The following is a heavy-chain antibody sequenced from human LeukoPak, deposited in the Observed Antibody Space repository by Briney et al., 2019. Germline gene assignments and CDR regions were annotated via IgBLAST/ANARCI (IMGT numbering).Heavy chain of an antibody. CDR1: GGSISPYY. CDR2: IYYTGST. Sequence: WETLSLTCTVSGGSISPYYWRWIRQPPGKGLEWIGYIYYTGSTEYNPSLKSRVTTSLDTSKHQFSLRLTSVTAADTAVCYCARGVYDSGSYQYFFDYWGQGTLVTVSS. V-gene: IGHV4-59*01. J-gene: IGHJ4*02. CDR3: ARGVYDSGSYQYFFDY. D-gene: IGHD3-10*01.